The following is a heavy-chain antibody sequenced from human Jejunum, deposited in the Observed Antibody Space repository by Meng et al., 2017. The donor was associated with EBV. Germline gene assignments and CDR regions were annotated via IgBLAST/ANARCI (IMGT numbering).Heavy chain of an antibody. D-gene: IGHD1-26*01. J-gene: IGHJ4*02. CDR1: GGSISSSSYY. CDR2: IFYSGST. CDR3: ARAGGSYWY. V-gene: IGHV4-39*07. Sequence: QLQLQEAGPGLVKPSETLSLTCTVSGGSISSSSYYWGWIRQPPGKGLEWIGNIFYSGSTYYNPSLKSRVTISLDTSRNEFSLKLSSVTAADTAVYYCARAGGSYWYWGQGTLVTVSS.